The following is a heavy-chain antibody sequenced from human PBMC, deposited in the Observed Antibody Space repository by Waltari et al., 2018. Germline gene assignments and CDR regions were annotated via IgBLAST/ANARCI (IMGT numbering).Heavy chain of an antibody. J-gene: IGHJ6*03. Sequence: QVQLVQSGAEVKKPGASVKVSCKASGYTFTSYDINWVRQATGQGLEWMGWMNPNRGNTGYAQKFQGRVTITRNTSISTAYMELSSLRSEDTAVYYCARDGYDSYYYYMDVWGKGTTVTVSS. CDR2: MNPNRGNT. D-gene: IGHD5-12*01. CDR1: GYTFTSYD. CDR3: ARDGYDSYYYYMDV. V-gene: IGHV1-8*03.